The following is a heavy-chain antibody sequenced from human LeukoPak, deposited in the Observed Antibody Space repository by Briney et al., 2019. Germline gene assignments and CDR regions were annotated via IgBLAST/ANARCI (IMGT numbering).Heavy chain of an antibody. D-gene: IGHD6-13*01. J-gene: IGHJ5*02. CDR2: INHSGST. CDR1: GGSFSGYY. V-gene: IGHV4-34*01. CDR3: ARSLQIIAAGHNWFDP. Sequence: SETLSLTCAVYGGSFSGYYWSWIRQPPGKGLEWIGEINHSGSTNYNPSLKSRVTISVDTSKNQFSLKLSSVTAADTAVYYCARSLQIIAAGHNWFDPWGQGTLVTVSS.